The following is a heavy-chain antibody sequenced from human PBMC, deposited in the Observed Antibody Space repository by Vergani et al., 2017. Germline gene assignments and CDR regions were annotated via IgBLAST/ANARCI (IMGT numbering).Heavy chain of an antibody. Sequence: QVQLQESGPGLVKPSQTLSLTCTVSGGSISSGSYYWSWIRQPAGKGLEWIGRIYTSGSTNYNPSLKSRVTISVDTSKNQFSLKLSSVTAADTAVYYCARVFTAGIGDYWGQGTLVTVSS. CDR2: IYTSGST. D-gene: IGHD1-1*01. CDR3: ARVFTAGIGDY. CDR1: GGSISSGSYY. J-gene: IGHJ4*02. V-gene: IGHV4-61*02.